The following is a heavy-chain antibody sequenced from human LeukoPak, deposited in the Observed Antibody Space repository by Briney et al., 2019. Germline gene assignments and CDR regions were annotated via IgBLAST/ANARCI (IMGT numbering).Heavy chain of an antibody. CDR1: GYTFTSYA. V-gene: IGHV7-4-1*02. CDR2: INTNTGNP. Sequence: GASVKVSCKASGYTFTSYAMNWVRQAPGQGLEWMGWINTNTGNPTYAQGFTGRFVFSLDTSVSTAYLQISSLKAEDTAVYYCARVNSGSGGNYMDVWGIGTTVTVSS. D-gene: IGHD6-19*01. J-gene: IGHJ6*03. CDR3: ARVNSGSGGNYMDV.